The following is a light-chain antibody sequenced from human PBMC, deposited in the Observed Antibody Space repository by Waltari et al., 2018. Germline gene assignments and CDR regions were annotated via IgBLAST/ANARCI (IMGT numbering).Light chain of an antibody. V-gene: IGLV4-69*01. J-gene: IGLJ3*02. Sequence: QLVLTQSPSASASLGASVKLTCTLSSGHSTNIIAWLQQQPEKGPRFLMNVKSDGSHNKGVGIPDRFSGSSSGAERYLTISRLQSEDEADYYCQTGGHGTWVFGGGTRLTVL. CDR1: SGHSTNI. CDR3: QTGGHGTWV. CDR2: VKSDGSH.